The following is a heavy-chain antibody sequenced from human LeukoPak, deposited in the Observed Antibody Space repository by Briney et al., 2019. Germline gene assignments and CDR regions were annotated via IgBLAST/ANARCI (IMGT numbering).Heavy chain of an antibody. CDR1: GFTFSSYA. CDR3: ARANGPPKYYDFWSGYYMGHYYYYMDV. V-gene: IGHV3-23*01. D-gene: IGHD3-3*01. Sequence: GGSLRLSCAASGFTFSSYAMSWVRQAPGKGLEWVSAISGSGGSTYYADSVKGRFTISRDNSKNTLYLQMNSLRAEDTAVYYCARANGPPKYYDFWSGYYMGHYYYYMDVWGKGTTVTVSS. CDR2: ISGSGGST. J-gene: IGHJ6*03.